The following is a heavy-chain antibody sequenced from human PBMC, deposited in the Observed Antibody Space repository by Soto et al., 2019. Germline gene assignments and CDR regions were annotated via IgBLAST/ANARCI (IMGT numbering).Heavy chain of an antibody. CDR1: GFNFNKYS. V-gene: IGHV3-48*01. D-gene: IGHD3-3*01. CDR3: VRESFDFWSGFDC. J-gene: IGHJ4*02. Sequence: EVQLVEAGGALVQPGGSLRLSCAASGFNFNKYSMNWVRQAPGKGLEWVASISSSSSNIYYADSVKGRFTISRDNDRNSLYMQVNSLRAEDTAVYYCVRESFDFWSGFDCWGQGTLVTVSS. CDR2: ISSSSSNI.